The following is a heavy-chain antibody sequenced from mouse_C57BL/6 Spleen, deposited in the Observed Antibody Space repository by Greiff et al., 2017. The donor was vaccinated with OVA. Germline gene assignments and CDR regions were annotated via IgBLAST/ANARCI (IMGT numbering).Heavy chain of an antibody. Sequence: EVQRVESGGGLVKPGGSLKLSCAASGFTFSSYAMSWVRQTPEKRLEWVATISDGGSYTYYPDNVKGRFTISRDNAKNNLYLQMSHLKSEDTAMYYCARKTSSFLFDYWGQGTTLTVSS. V-gene: IGHV5-4*01. CDR3: ARKTSSFLFDY. CDR2: ISDGGSYT. J-gene: IGHJ2*01. CDR1: GFTFSSYA.